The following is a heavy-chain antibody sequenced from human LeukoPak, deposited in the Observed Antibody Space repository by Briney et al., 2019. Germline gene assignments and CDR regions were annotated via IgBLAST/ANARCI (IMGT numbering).Heavy chain of an antibody. D-gene: IGHD5-24*01. V-gene: IGHV1-69*04. CDR1: GGTFSSYA. J-gene: IGHJ4*02. Sequence: SVKVSCRASGGTFSSYAISWVRQAPGQGLEWMGRIIPILGIANYAQKFQGRVTITADKSTSTAYMELSSLRSEDTAVYYCARGGDGYWFDYWGQGTLVTVSS. CDR2: IIPILGIA. CDR3: ARGGDGYWFDY.